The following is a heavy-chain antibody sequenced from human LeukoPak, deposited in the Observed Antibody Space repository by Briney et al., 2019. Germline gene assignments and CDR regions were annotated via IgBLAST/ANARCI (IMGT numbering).Heavy chain of an antibody. CDR3: ARVEETLTTAAIIRKYDYNYYYMDV. Sequence: ASVKVSCKASGYTFTSYGISWVRQAPGQGLEWMGWISAYNGNTNYAQKLQGRVTMTTDTSTSTAYMELRSLRSDDTAVYYCARVEETLTTAAIIRKYDYNYYYMDVWGKGTTVTVSS. CDR2: ISAYNGNT. D-gene: IGHD4-11*01. CDR1: GYTFTSYG. V-gene: IGHV1-18*01. J-gene: IGHJ6*03.